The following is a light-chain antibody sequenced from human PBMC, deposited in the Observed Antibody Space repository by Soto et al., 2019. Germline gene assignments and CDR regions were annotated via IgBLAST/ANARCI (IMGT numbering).Light chain of an antibody. Sequence: DVHMTQSPSSLSASVGYRFTITCRASQSIRRYLNWYQQKPGKAPKLLIYAASSLQSGVPSRFSGSGSGTDFTLTISSLQPEDFETYYCQQSYSNPQTFGPGTKVDIK. CDR3: QQSYSNPQT. V-gene: IGKV1-39*01. CDR1: QSIRRY. J-gene: IGKJ3*01. CDR2: AAS.